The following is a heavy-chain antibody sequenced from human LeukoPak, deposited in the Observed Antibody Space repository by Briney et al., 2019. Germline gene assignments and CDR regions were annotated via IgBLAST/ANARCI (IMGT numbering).Heavy chain of an antibody. CDR1: GGSISSYY. D-gene: IGHD3-9*01. CDR3: ARYPIYDILTGYSSPSAFDI. Sequence: SETLSLTCTVSGGSISSYYWSWIRQPPGKGLEWMGYIYYSGSTNYNPSLKSRVTISVDTSKDKFSLKLSSVTAADTAVYYCARYPIYDILTGYSSPSAFDIWGQGTMVTVSS. V-gene: IGHV4-59*01. J-gene: IGHJ3*02. CDR2: IYYSGST.